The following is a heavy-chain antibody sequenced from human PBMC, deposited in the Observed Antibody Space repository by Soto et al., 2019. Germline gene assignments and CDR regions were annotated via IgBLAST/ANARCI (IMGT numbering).Heavy chain of an antibody. CDR1: GFTFSSND. CDR2: IYSGGST. D-gene: IGHD3-22*01. CDR3: ATRPLLPGAP. V-gene: IGHV3-53*01. Sequence: EVQLVESGGGLIKPGGSLRLSCAASGFTFSSNDMNWVRQAPGKGLEWVSLIYSGGSTYYADSVKGRFTISRDNSKNTLYLQMSSLRAEDTALYYCATRPLLPGAPWGQGTMVTVSS. J-gene: IGHJ3*01.